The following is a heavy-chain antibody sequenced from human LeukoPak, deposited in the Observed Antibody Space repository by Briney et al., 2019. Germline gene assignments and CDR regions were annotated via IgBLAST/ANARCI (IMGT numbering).Heavy chain of an antibody. CDR3: VAMPPFRFDP. CDR2: IKRCGTA. J-gene: IGHJ5*02. Sequence: PSETLSLTCAFSGDAFSGGSASRVDWSSWVRQAPGKGLEWIGEIKRCGTAHYSRSLKRRVTISVDTFNEQISLTMTSVSAADTATYCCVAMPPFRFDPWGQGTLVIVSS. CDR1: GDAFSGGSASRVDW. V-gene: IGHV4-4*01. D-gene: IGHD2-2*01.